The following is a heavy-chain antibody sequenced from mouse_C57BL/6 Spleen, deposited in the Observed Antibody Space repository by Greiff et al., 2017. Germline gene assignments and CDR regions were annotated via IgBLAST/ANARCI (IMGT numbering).Heavy chain of an antibody. V-gene: IGHV1-9*01. Sequence: VQLQQSGAELMKPGASVKLSCKATGYTFTGYWIEWVKPRPGNGLEWIGEILPGSGSTNYNEKFKVKATFTADTSSNTAYMQLSSLTTDDSAIYYWASWENYGYDYAYWGQGTLVTVSA. CDR1: GYTFTGYW. D-gene: IGHD2-2*01. CDR2: ILPGSGST. CDR3: ASWENYGYDYAY. J-gene: IGHJ3*01.